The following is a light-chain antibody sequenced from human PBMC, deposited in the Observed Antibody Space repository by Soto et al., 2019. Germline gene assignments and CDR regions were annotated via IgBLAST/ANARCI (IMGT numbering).Light chain of an antibody. CDR2: EVT. V-gene: IGLV2-8*01. J-gene: IGLJ3*02. Sequence: QSALTQPPSASGSLGQSVTISCTGTSSDVGGYNYVSWYQQHPGKAPKLMIYEVTKRPSGVPDRFSGSKSGNTASLTVSGHQTEEEADYYCSSYAGGNSWVFGGGTKLTVL. CDR1: SSDVGGYNY. CDR3: SSYAGGNSWV.